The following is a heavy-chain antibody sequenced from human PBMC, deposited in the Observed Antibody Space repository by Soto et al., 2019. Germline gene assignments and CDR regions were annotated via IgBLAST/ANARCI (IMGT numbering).Heavy chain of an antibody. D-gene: IGHD3-10*01. CDR1: GYTFTSYG. CDR3: ARAPGRFGELLRSWFDP. V-gene: IGHV1-18*01. CDR2: ISAYNGNT. J-gene: IGHJ5*02. Sequence: QVQLVQSGAEVKKPGASVKVSCKASGYTFTSYGISWVRQAPGQGLEWMGWISAYNGNTNYAQKLQGRVTMTTDTSPSTAYMELRSLRSDDTAVYYCARAPGRFGELLRSWFDPWGQGTLVTVSS.